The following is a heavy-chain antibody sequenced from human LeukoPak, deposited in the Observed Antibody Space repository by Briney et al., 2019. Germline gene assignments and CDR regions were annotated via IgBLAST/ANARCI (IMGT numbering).Heavy chain of an antibody. CDR1: GGSISSYY. CDR3: ARALMVTSDYYGMDV. Sequence: PSETLSLTCTVSGGSISSYYWSWIRQPPGKGLEWIGYIYYSGSTNYNPSLKSRVTISVDTSKNQFSLRLSSVTAADTAVYYCARALMVTSDYYGMDVWGQGTTVTVSS. V-gene: IGHV4-59*01. J-gene: IGHJ6*02. D-gene: IGHD2-8*01. CDR2: IYYSGST.